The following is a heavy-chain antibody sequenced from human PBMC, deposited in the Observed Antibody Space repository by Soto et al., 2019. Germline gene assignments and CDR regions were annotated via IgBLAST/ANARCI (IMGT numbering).Heavy chain of an antibody. CDR2: IIPIFGTP. Sequence: SVKVSCKASGGTFSSYAITWVRQAPGQGLEWMGGIIPIFGTPNYAQKFQGRVTITADESTSTVYMELSSLRSEDTAVYYCARDVYYYDTSGYRSYYFDYWGQGTLVTVS. J-gene: IGHJ4*02. V-gene: IGHV1-69*13. CDR3: ARDVYYYDTSGYRSYYFDY. D-gene: IGHD3-22*01. CDR1: GGTFSSYA.